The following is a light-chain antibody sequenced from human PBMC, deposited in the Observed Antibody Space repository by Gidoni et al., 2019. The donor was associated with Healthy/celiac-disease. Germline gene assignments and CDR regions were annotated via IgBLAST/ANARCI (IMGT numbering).Light chain of an antibody. V-gene: IGKV4-1*01. CDR1: QSVLYSSNNKNY. J-gene: IGKJ3*01. CDR3: QQYYSTPFT. Sequence: DIVMTHSPDSLSVSLGERATINCQSSQSVLYSSNNKNYLAWYQQKPGQPPKLPIYWASTRESGVPDRFSGSGSGTDFTLTISSLQAEDVAVYYCQQYYSTPFTFGPGTKVDIK. CDR2: WAS.